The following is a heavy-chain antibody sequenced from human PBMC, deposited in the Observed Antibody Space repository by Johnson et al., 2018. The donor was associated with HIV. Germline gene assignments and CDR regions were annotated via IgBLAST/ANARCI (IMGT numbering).Heavy chain of an antibody. CDR3: ARADWNHGGAFDI. CDR2: INSDGSST. D-gene: IGHD1-1*01. V-gene: IGHV3-74*01. J-gene: IGHJ3*02. Sequence: VQLVESGGGLVQPGGSLRLSCAASGFTFSSYWMHWVRQAPGKGLVWVSRINSDGSSTSYADSVKGRFTISSDNAKNTLYLQMNSLRAEDTAVYYCARADWNHGGAFDIWGQGTMVTVSS. CDR1: GFTFSSYW.